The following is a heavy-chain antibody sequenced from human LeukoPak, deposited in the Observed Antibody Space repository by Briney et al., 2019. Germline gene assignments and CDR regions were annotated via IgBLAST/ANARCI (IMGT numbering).Heavy chain of an antibody. CDR3: GRVRPGDADY. J-gene: IGHJ4*02. CDR2: ISSDGSGK. CDR1: GFTFSTYW. Sequence: PGGSLRLSCAASGFTFSTYWMTWVRQAPGKGLEWVASISSDGSGKYYMDSVKGRFTISRDNAKNSLFLQMNSLRAEDTAVHYYGRVRPGDADYWGQGTLVTVSS. V-gene: IGHV3-7*01. D-gene: IGHD1-26*01.